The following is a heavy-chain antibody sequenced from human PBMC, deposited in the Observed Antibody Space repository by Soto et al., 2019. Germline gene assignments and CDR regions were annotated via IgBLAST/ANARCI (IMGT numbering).Heavy chain of an antibody. V-gene: IGHV3-23*01. CDR1: GGTFSSYA. CDR2: ISDSGGGT. D-gene: IGHD6-19*01. J-gene: IGHJ6*02. Sequence: GGSLRLSCAASGGTFSSYAMNWVRQAPGKGLEWVSAISDSGGGTYYADSVKGRFTISRDNSKNTLYLQMNSLRAEDTAVYYCAKRDGGSGWYSFKPFYYYGMDVWGQGTTVTVSS. CDR3: AKRDGGSGWYSFKPFYYYGMDV.